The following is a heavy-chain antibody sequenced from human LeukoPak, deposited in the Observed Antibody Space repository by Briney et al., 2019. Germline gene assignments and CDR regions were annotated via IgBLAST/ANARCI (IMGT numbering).Heavy chain of an antibody. CDR2: ISYDRSNK. CDR3: AKSQWLVSPDY. D-gene: IGHD6-19*01. V-gene: IGHV3-30*18. J-gene: IGHJ4*02. Sequence: GGSLRLSCAASGFTFSSYGMHWVRQAPGKGLEWVAVISYDRSNKYYADSVKGRFTISRDNSKNTLYLQMNSLRAEDTAVYYCAKSQWLVSPDYWGQGTLVTVSS. CDR1: GFTFSSYG.